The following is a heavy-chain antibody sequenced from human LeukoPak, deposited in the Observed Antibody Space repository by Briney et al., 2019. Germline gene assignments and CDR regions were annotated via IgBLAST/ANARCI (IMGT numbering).Heavy chain of an antibody. V-gene: IGHV1-69*05. J-gene: IGHJ5*02. D-gene: IGHD2-2*01. CDR1: GCSFSSYA. CDR2: MNPVFNTP. CDR3: ARVRARDCSSNSCWGWLDP. Sequence: GASVKVSCKASGCSFSSYAILWVRQAPGQGLEWMGGMNPVFNTPHYAPKFQGRVTITMDESTSTVYMELSSLKSEDTAVFYCARVRARDCSSNSCWGWLDPRGQGTLVTVSS.